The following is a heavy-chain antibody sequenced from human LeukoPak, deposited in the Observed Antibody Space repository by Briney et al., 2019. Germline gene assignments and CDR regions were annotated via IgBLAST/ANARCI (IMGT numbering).Heavy chain of an antibody. Sequence: GGSLRLSCAASGFTFSNGMSWVRQAPGKRPEWISYINSRSSDIHYADSVRGRFTIYRDNVKNSLFLQMNSLRAEDTAVYFCARDGVALYWGQGTLVTVSS. CDR3: ARDGVALY. CDR1: GFTFSNG. D-gene: IGHD2-15*01. V-gene: IGHV3-48*01. J-gene: IGHJ4*02. CDR2: INSRSSDI.